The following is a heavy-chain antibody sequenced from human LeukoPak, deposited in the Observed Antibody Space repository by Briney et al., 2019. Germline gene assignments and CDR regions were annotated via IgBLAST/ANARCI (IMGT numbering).Heavy chain of an antibody. CDR1: GYTFTGYY. Sequence: ASVKVSCKASGYTFTGYYMHWVRQAPGQGLEWMGWINPNSGGTNYAQKFQGRVTMTRDTPISTAYMELSRLRSDDTAVYYCARESCSGGSCYPDAFDIWGQGTMVTVSS. CDR3: ARESCSGGSCYPDAFDI. CDR2: INPNSGGT. J-gene: IGHJ3*02. D-gene: IGHD2-15*01. V-gene: IGHV1-2*02.